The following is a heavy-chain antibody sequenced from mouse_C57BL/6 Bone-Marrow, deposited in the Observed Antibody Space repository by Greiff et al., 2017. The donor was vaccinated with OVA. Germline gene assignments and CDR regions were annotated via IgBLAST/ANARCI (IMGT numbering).Heavy chain of an antibody. V-gene: IGHV5-9*01. D-gene: IGHD4-1*01. CDR1: GFTFSSYT. Sequence: EVKVEESGGGLVKPGGSLKLSCAASGFTFSSYTMSWVRQTPEKRLEWVATISGGGGNTYYPDSVKGRFTISRDNAKNTLYLQMSSLRSEDTALYYCARQLANWDWFAYWGQGTLVTVSA. CDR3: ARQLANWDWFAY. J-gene: IGHJ3*01. CDR2: ISGGGGNT.